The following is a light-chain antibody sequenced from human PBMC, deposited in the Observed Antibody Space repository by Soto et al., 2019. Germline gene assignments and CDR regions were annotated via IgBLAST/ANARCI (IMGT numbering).Light chain of an antibody. Sequence: IQLTQSPSSLSASVGDRVTITCRASQGISSYLGWYQQKSGKAPKLLIYDASDLETGVPSRFSGSGSGTDFTFTISSLQPEDIATYYCQQYDDLPLTFGGGTKVDIK. CDR1: QGISSY. CDR3: QQYDDLPLT. J-gene: IGKJ4*01. CDR2: DAS. V-gene: IGKV1-33*01.